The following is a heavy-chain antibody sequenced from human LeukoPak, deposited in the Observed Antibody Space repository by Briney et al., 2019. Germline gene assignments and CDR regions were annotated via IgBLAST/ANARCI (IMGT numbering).Heavy chain of an antibody. CDR3: AREDPGGAFDV. CDR1: GYTFSNYA. V-gene: IGHV1-18*01. CDR2: IGAYNGNP. Sequence: GASVKVSCKASGYTFSNYAISWVRQAPGQGLEWMGWIGAYNGNPDYTQSLQGRVTMTTDTSTSTAYMELRSHKSDDTAVYYCAREDPGGAFDVWGRGTMVTVS. J-gene: IGHJ3*01. D-gene: IGHD3-16*01.